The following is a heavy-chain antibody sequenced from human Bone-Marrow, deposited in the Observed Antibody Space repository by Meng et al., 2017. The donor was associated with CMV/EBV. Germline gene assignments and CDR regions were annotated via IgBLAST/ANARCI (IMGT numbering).Heavy chain of an antibody. CDR2: INPNSGGT. Sequence: ASVKVSCKASGYTFTGYYMHWVRQAPGQGLEWMGWINPNSGGTNYAQKFQGRVTMTTDTSTSTAYMELRSLRSDDTAVYYCAREWRLDFDYRGQGTLVTVSS. J-gene: IGHJ4*02. D-gene: IGHD3-3*01. CDR1: GYTFTGYY. V-gene: IGHV1-2*02. CDR3: AREWRLDFDY.